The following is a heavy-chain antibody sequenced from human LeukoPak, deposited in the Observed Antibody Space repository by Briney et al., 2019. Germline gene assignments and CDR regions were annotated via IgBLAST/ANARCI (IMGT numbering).Heavy chain of an antibody. Sequence: GGSLRLSCAASEFTFSSYAMHWVRQAPGKGLEWVANIYRDGSKNYYADSVKGRFTISRDNSKNFLYLQMNSLRAEDTAVYFWARDSSPYCGDDCYFDAFDLWGQGTMVTVSS. D-gene: IGHD2-21*02. CDR2: IYRDGSKN. CDR3: ARDSSPYCGDDCYFDAFDL. V-gene: IGHV3-7*03. CDR1: EFTFSSYA. J-gene: IGHJ3*01.